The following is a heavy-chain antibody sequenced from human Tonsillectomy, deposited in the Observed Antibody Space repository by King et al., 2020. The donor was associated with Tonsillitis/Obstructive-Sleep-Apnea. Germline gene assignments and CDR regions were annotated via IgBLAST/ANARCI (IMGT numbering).Heavy chain of an antibody. CDR1: GGSFSVYY. D-gene: IGHD5-18*01. Sequence: VQLQQWGAGLLKPSETLSLTCAVYGGSFSVYYWSWIRQPPGKGLEWIGEINHSGSTNYNPSLKSRVTISVATSKNQFSLKLSSVTAADPAVYYCARGSFVDTAMFSIGVKHYFDYWGQGTLVTVSS. J-gene: IGHJ4*02. CDR2: INHSGST. CDR3: ARGSFVDTAMFSIGVKHYFDY. V-gene: IGHV4-34*01.